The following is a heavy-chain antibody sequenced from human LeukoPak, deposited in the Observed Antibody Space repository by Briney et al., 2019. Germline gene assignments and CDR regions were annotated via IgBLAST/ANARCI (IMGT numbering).Heavy chain of an antibody. CDR1: GFTFDDYA. CDR2: ISWNSGSI. Sequence: PGRSLRLSCAASGFTFDDYAMHWVRQAPGKGLEWVSGISWNSGSIGYADSVKGRFTISRDNAKNSPYLQMNSLRAEDTALYYCAKDISLLWFGEPRGPFDPWGQGTLVTVSS. V-gene: IGHV3-9*01. D-gene: IGHD3-10*01. CDR3: AKDISLLWFGEPRGPFDP. J-gene: IGHJ5*02.